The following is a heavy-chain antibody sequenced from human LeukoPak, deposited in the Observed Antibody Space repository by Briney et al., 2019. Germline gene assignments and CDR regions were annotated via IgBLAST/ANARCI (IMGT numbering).Heavy chain of an antibody. J-gene: IGHJ6*03. CDR2: TYYRSKWYN. Sequence: SQTLSLTCAISGDSVSSNSAAWNWIRQSPSRGLEWLGRTYYRSKWYNDYAVSVKSRITINPDTSKNQFSLKLSSVTAADTAVYYCARESYGSGSYYAYYYYYMDVWGKGTTVTISS. D-gene: IGHD3-10*01. CDR1: GDSVSSNSAA. V-gene: IGHV6-1*01. CDR3: ARESYGSGSYYAYYYYYMDV.